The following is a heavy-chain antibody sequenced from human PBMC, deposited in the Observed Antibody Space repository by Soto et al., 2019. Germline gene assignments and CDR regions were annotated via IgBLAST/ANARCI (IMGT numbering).Heavy chain of an antibody. CDR2: ISFDGTIQ. CDR1: GFTFSNCA. J-gene: IGHJ6*02. Sequence: QVQLVESGGGVVQPGRSLRLSCAASGFTFSNCAVHWVRQAPGKGLEWVALISFDGTIQYYADSVKGRFTISRDNSNNMLYLQMTSLRLENTAVYYFARRPPVNILSPNAGDYFYRGLDVWGQGTTVTVSS. CDR3: ARRPPVNILSPNAGDYFYRGLDV. D-gene: IGHD4-17*01. V-gene: IGHV3-30-3*01.